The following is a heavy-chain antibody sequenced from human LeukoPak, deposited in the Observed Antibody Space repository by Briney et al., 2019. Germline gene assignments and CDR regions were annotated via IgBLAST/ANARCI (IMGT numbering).Heavy chain of an antibody. CDR1: GFTFSSYG. CDR3: AKDSYYYDSSGYFQH. D-gene: IGHD3-22*01. CDR2: ISYDGSNK. V-gene: IGHV3-30*18. Sequence: PGGSLRLSCAASGFTFSSYGMHWVRQAPGKGLEWVAVISYDGSNKYYADSVKGRFTISRDNSKNMLYLQMNSLRAEDTAVYYCAKDSYYYDSSGYFQHWGQGTLVTVSS. J-gene: IGHJ1*01.